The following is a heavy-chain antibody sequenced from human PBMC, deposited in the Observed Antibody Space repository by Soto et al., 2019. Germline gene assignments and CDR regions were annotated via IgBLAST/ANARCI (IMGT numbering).Heavy chain of an antibody. V-gene: IGHV1-58*01. CDR3: AADDCNNGVCYTYYYYGMDV. D-gene: IGHD2-8*01. CDR2: IVVGSGNT. J-gene: IGHJ6*02. CDR1: GFTFTSSA. Sequence: SVKVSCKASGFTFTSSAVQWVRQARGQRLEWIGWIVVGSGNTNYAQKFQERVTITRDMSTSTAYMELSSLRSEDTAVYYCAADDCNNGVCYTYYYYGMDVWGQGTTVTVSS.